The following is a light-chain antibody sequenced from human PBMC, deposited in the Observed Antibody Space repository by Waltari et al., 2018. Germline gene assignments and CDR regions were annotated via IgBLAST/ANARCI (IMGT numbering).Light chain of an antibody. CDR2: AAS. V-gene: IGKV1-39*01. CDR1: QSISSY. CDR3: QQSYSTPRLT. J-gene: IGKJ3*01. Sequence: DIQMTQSPSSLSASVGGRVNITCRASQSISSYLNWYQQKPGKAPKLLIYAASSLQSGVPSRFSGSGSGTDFTLTISSLQPEDFATYYCQQSYSTPRLTFGPGTKVDIK.